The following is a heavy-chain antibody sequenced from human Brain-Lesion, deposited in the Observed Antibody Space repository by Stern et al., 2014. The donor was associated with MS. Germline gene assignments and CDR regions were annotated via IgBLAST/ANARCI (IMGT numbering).Heavy chain of an antibody. CDR2: IHPSGSA. Sequence: QLQLQESGPGLVKPSQTLSLTCTVSGGSISSGSDYWSWLRQPVGKGLEWIGRIHPSGSAFYTPSLKSRVTISTDTSMNQFSLELNSATAADTAIYYCASGYRIFDYWGQGILVTVSS. CDR3: ASGYRIFDY. CDR1: GGSISSGSDY. J-gene: IGHJ4*02. D-gene: IGHD5-18*01. V-gene: IGHV4-61*02.